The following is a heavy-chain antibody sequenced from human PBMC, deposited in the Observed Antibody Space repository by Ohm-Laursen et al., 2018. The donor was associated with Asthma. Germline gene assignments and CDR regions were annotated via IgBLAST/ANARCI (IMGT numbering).Heavy chain of an antibody. CDR2: ISYDGSNK. CDR3: ARDSGYLGGMDV. D-gene: IGHD5-12*01. V-gene: IGHV3-30-3*01. CDR1: GFTFSSYA. Sequence: SLRLSCAASGFTFSSYAMHWVRQAPGKGLEWVAVISYDGSNKYYADSVKGRFTISRDNSKNTLYLQMNSLRAEDTAVYYCARDSGYLGGMDVWGQGTTVTVYS. J-gene: IGHJ6*02.